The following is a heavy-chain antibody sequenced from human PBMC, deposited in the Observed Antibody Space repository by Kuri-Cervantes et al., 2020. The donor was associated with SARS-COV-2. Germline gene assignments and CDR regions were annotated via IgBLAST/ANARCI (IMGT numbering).Heavy chain of an antibody. D-gene: IGHD6-13*01. Sequence: GGSLRLSCAASGFTFSSYAMHWVRQAPGKGLEWVAVISYDGSNKYYADSVKGRFTISRDSSKNTLYLQMNSLRAEDTAVYYCAREISQSIAAAGTPLDYWGQGTLVTVSS. CDR1: GFTFSSYA. J-gene: IGHJ4*02. CDR3: AREISQSIAAAGTPLDY. V-gene: IGHV3-30-3*01. CDR2: ISYDGSNK.